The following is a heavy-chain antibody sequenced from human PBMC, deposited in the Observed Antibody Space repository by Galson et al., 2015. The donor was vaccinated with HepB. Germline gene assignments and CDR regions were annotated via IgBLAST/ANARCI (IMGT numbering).Heavy chain of an antibody. J-gene: IGHJ4*02. CDR2: ISAYNGNT. Sequence: SVKVSCKASGYTFTSYGITWVRQAPGQGLEWMGWISAYNGNTYYAQKPRGRVTMTTDTSTSIAYMELRSLRSDDTAVYYCARDLEGLTVPATHYWGQGTLVTVSS. CDR1: GYTFTSYG. V-gene: IGHV1-18*01. D-gene: IGHD6-19*01. CDR3: ARDLEGLTVPATHY.